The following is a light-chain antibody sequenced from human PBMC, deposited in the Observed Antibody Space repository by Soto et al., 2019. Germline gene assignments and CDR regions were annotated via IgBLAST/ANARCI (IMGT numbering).Light chain of an antibody. CDR3: QKYDRLPLT. CDR1: QGFSNY. CDR2: AAS. V-gene: IGKV1-27*01. J-gene: IGKJ4*02. Sequence: DIPMTQSPSSLSASVGDRVTITCRASQGFSNYLAGYQQKPGKVPKLLIYAASTLQSGVPSRFSGSGSGTDFTLTISSLQPEDVATYYCQKYDRLPLTFGRGTKVEIK.